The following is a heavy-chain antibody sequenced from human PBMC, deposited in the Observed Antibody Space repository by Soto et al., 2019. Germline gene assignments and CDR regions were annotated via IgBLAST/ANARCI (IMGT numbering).Heavy chain of an antibody. CDR2: IYYSGST. J-gene: IGHJ6*03. CDR3: ARALGADIVVVPAAKKRPYYMDV. V-gene: IGHV4-59*01. CDR1: GGSISSYY. D-gene: IGHD2-2*01. Sequence: SETLSLTCTVSGGSISSYYWSWIRQPPGKGLEWIGYIYYSGSTNYNPSLKSRVTISVDTSKNQFSLKLSSVTAADTAVYYCARALGADIVVVPAAKKRPYYMDVRGKGTTVTVPS.